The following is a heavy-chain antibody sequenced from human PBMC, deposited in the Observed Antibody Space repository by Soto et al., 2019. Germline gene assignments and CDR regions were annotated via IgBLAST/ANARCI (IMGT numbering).Heavy chain of an antibody. CDR3: ATTARNFDL. Sequence: SVKVSCKASGYTFTGYYMHWVRRAPGQGLEWMGGIIPIFGTANYAQKFQGRVTITADESTSTAYMELSSLRSEDTAVYYCATTARNFDLWGRGTLVTVSS. J-gene: IGHJ2*01. V-gene: IGHV1-69*13. CDR2: IIPIFGTA. CDR1: GYTFTGYY.